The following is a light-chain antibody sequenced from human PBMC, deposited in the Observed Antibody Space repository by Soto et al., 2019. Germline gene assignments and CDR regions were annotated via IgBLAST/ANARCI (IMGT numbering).Light chain of an antibody. CDR1: HSVSSNY. CDR2: DVS. J-gene: IGKJ1*01. CDR3: QQYCISPT. Sequence: EIVLTQSPGTLSLSPGERATLSCRSSHSVSSNYLAWDQQKPGQAPRLLIYDVSIRATGIPVRFSGSGSGTHFTLTISRLEPVDFAVYYCQQYCISPTFGRGTKVEIK. V-gene: IGKV3-20*01.